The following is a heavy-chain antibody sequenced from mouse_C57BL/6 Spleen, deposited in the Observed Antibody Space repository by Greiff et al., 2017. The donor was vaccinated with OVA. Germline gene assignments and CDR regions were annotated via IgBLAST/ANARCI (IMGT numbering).Heavy chain of an antibody. CDR2: ISAGGGYT. J-gene: IGHJ2*01. CDR3: ARDLLFYFDD. Sequence: EVMLVESGGGLVRPGASLKLSCEASGFTFTSYAMSWVHQTPEQGLEWIGAISAGGGYTYYPDNVKGRFTISRDNAKNNLYLQMRHLNAEDTAMYYCARDLLFYFDDWGQGTTLTVSS. D-gene: IGHD2-1*01. V-gene: IGHV5-4*01. CDR1: GFTFTSYA.